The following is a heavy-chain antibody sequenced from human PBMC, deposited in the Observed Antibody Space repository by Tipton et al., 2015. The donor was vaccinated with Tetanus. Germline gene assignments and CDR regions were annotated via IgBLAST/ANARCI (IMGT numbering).Heavy chain of an antibody. Sequence: TLSLTCAVTGDSISSSRYYWGWVRQAPGKGLEWIGSIYYRGDTYHSPSLKSRVTMSVDTSKNQFSLQLAFVTAADTAIYYCARERIEAFHYHGLDVWGPGTTVTVSS. V-gene: IGHV4-39*07. CDR3: ARERIEAFHYHGLDV. D-gene: IGHD2-21*01. CDR1: GDSISSSRYY. CDR2: IYYRGDT. J-gene: IGHJ6*02.